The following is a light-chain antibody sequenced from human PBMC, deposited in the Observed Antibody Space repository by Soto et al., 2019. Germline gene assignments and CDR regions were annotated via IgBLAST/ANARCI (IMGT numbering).Light chain of an antibody. V-gene: IGKV1-39*01. J-gene: IGKJ2*01. CDR1: QSISNY. CDR3: QQTYITPYT. Sequence: DIQMTQSPSSLSASVGDRVTITCRASQSISNYLNWYQHKPGKAPNLLIYAASGLQSGVPSRFSGSGSGRDFTLTITSLQPEDFATYYCQQTYITPYTFGQGTKLEIK. CDR2: AAS.